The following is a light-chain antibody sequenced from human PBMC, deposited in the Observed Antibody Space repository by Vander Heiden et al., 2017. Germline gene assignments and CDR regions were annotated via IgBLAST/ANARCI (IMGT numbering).Light chain of an antibody. Sequence: AIRTNQSPSSLSASAGDRVTITCRASQGISSYLAWYQQEPGKAPKFLIYAASTLQSGVSSKFSGSGSGTDFTLTISSLQSEDFAIYYCQQYNTYPLAFGGGTKVEIK. CDR1: QGISSY. CDR2: AAS. CDR3: QQYNTYPLA. J-gene: IGKJ4*01. V-gene: IGKV1-8*01.